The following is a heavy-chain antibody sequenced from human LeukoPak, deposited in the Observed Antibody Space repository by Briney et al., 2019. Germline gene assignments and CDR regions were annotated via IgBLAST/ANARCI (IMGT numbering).Heavy chain of an antibody. CDR1: GFPFSYYG. CDR2: IRFDGNDK. V-gene: IGHV3-30*02. Sequence: GGSLRLSCAASGFPFSYYGMHWVRQAPGKGLEWVAFIRFDGNDKFYAGSVKGRFTISRDTSRSTLYLQMNRLRLEDTAIYYCAKDLMRDRWFGESWGQGTLVTVSS. CDR3: AKDLMRDRWFGES. D-gene: IGHD3-10*01. J-gene: IGHJ5*02.